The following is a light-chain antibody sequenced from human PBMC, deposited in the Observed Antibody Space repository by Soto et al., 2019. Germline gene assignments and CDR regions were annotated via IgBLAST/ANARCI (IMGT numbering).Light chain of an antibody. J-gene: IGLJ1*01. CDR3: CSYTGVSSYD. V-gene: IGLV2-11*01. Sequence: QPALTQPRPGSASPGQSVTISCTGTNSYVGRNSHVRCYQKSPRKAHKVLVYDVSKRHSGVPDRFAGCKSTNTDSPTLSGLQTEDEADSYCCSYTGVSSYDIGTGIQV. CDR2: DVS. CDR1: NSYVGRNSH.